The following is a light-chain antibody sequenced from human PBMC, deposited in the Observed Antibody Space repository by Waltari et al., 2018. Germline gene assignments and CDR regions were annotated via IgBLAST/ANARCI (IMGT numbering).Light chain of an antibody. V-gene: IGLV2-14*01. J-gene: IGLJ1*01. CDR1: SSDVGGYNY. CDR3: SSYTRSSTQV. CDR2: GVS. Sequence: QSALTQPASVSGSPGQASTISCTGTSSDVGGYNYGSWYQQHPGKAPKLMIYGVSNRPSGLSNRLSGSKSGNTASLTISRLQAEDEADYYCSSYTRSSTQVFGTGTKVTVL.